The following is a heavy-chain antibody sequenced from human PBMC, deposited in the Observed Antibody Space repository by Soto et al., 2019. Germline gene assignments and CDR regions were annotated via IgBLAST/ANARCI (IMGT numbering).Heavy chain of an antibody. CDR1: GGSVSSSEFY. Sequence: SETLSLTCTVSGGSVSSSEFYWSWIRQYPGKGREWIGYINYSGSSYYTPSLKSRVTISVDTSKNQFSLRLNSVTAADAALYYCARHPRGAAQSYYYGMDVWGQGTTVTVSS. D-gene: IGHD3-10*01. J-gene: IGHJ6*02. CDR2: INYSGSS. CDR3: ARHPRGAAQSYYYGMDV. V-gene: IGHV4-31*03.